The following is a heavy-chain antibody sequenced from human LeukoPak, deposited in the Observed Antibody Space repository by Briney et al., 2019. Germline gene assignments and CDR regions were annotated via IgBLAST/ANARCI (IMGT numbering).Heavy chain of an antibody. D-gene: IGHD2-8*01. Sequence: SETLSLTCTVSGGSVRSGGYFWSWIRQRPGKALEWIASISYTGTTYYSSSLQSRNTISVDTSENQFSLALRSLTAADPAVYYCARAVGYCTIGTCYEEDYFYYMDVWGKGTTVIVAS. CDR2: ISYTGTT. J-gene: IGHJ6*03. CDR1: GGSVRSGGYF. CDR3: ARAVGYCTIGTCYEEDYFYYMDV. V-gene: IGHV4-31*03.